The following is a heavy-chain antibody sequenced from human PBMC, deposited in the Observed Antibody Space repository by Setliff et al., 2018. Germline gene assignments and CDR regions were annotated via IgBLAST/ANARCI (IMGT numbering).Heavy chain of an antibody. CDR2: VYCGDSDT. V-gene: IGHV5-51*01. CDR3: ARDSNYEGAYDY. J-gene: IGHJ4*02. D-gene: IGHD4-4*01. Sequence: GESLKISCKASEYTFTNYWIGWVRQMPGKGLEWMGVVYCGDSDTRYSPSFQGQVTMSADKSINTAYLQWSSLKASDTAIYYCARDSNYEGAYDYWGQGTLVTVSS. CDR1: EYTFTNYW.